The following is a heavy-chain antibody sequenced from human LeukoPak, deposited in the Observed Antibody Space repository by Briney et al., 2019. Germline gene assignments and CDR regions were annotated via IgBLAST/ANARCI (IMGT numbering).Heavy chain of an antibody. V-gene: IGHV4-61*01. J-gene: IGHJ3*02. CDR3: ARDGHTGYCSGGSCYPGAFDI. D-gene: IGHD2-15*01. Sequence: SETLSLTCTVSGGSVSSGSYYWSWIRQPPGKGLEWIGYIYYSGSTNYSPSLKSRVIISVDTSKNQFSLKLSSVTAADTAMYYCARDGHTGYCSGGSCYPGAFDIWGQGTMVTVSS. CDR2: IYYSGST. CDR1: GGSVSSGSYY.